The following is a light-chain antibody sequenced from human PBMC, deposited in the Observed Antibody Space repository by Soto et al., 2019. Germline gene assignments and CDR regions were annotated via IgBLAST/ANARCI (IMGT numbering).Light chain of an antibody. J-gene: IGLJ2*01. CDR2: QDR. CDR3: QAWDSGTGVV. CDR1: KLGDRF. V-gene: IGLV3-1*01. Sequence: SYELTQPPSVSVSPGQTASITCSGDKLGDRFACWYQQKPGQSPVLVIYQDRRRPSGIPERFSGSNSGNTATLTISGAQAMDEADYYCQAWDSGTGVVFGGGTKLTVL.